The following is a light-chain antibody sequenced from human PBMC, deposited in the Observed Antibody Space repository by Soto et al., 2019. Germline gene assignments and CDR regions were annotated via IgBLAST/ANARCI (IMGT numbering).Light chain of an antibody. J-gene: IGKJ5*01. V-gene: IGKV1-39*01. CDR2: AAS. CDR1: QSISSY. Sequence: DIQMTQSPSSLSASIGDRVTITCRASQSISSYLNWYHQRPGKAPKLLIYAASSLQRGVPSRFSGSGYGTDFTLTISSLQPEDFATYYCQQSYSTSITFGQGTLLEIK. CDR3: QQSYSTSIT.